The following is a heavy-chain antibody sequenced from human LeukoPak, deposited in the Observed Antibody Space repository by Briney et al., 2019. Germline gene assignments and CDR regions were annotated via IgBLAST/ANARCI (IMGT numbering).Heavy chain of an antibody. J-gene: IGHJ6*02. Sequence: PGGSLRLSCAASGFTFSSYSMNWVRQAPGKGLEWVSSISSSSSYTYYADSVKGRFTISRDNAKNSLYLQMNSLRAEDTAVYYCARAFTIFGVVTTNYYYYGMDVWGQGTTVTVSS. CDR1: GFTFSSYS. V-gene: IGHV3-21*01. D-gene: IGHD3-3*01. CDR3: ARAFTIFGVVTTNYYYYGMDV. CDR2: ISSSSSYT.